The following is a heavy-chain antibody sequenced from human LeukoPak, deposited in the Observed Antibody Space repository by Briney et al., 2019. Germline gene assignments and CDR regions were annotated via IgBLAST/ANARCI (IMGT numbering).Heavy chain of an antibody. V-gene: IGHV4-34*01. Sequence: PSETLSLTCAVYGGSFSGYYWSWIRQPPGKGLEWIGEINHSGSTNYNPSLKSRVTISVDTSKNQFSLKLSSVTAADTAVYYCARRGYSYGYWSKYYFDYWGQGTLVTVSS. CDR3: ARRGYSYGYWSKYYFDY. J-gene: IGHJ4*02. D-gene: IGHD5-18*01. CDR2: INHSGST. CDR1: GGSFSGYY.